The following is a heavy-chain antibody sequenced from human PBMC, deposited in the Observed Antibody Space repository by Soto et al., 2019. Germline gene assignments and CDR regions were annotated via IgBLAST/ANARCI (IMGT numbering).Heavy chain of an antibody. CDR2: TYYRSKWYN. D-gene: IGHD2-2*02. Sequence: SQTLSLTCAISGDSVSSNSAAWNWIRRSPSRGLEWLGRTYYRSKWYNDYAVSVKSRITINPDTSKNQFSLQLNSVTPEDTAVYYCARGYCSSTSCYSYYYYGMDVWGQGTTVTVSS. J-gene: IGHJ6*02. CDR1: GDSVSSNSAA. CDR3: ARGYCSSTSCYSYYYYGMDV. V-gene: IGHV6-1*01.